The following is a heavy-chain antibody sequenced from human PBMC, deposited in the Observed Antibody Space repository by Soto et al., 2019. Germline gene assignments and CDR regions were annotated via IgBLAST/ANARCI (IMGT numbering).Heavy chain of an antibody. D-gene: IGHD3-22*01. CDR1: GGSVSGSY. V-gene: IGHV4-59*02. CDR3: ARQFYYCDSSAKGGFDY. CDR2: VYYTGST. Sequence: ESLSRSCGVSGGSVSGSYWSWIRQSPGKGLEWLGYVYYTGSTNYSPSLRSRVSISVDTSKNEFSLRLRSVTAEDTAVYYCARQFYYCDSSAKGGFDYWGQGTLVTVYS. J-gene: IGHJ4*02.